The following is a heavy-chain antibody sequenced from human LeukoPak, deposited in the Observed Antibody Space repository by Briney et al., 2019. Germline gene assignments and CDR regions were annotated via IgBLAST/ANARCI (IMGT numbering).Heavy chain of an antibody. CDR2: IYYSGST. CDR1: GGSISSSSYY. Sequence: SETLSLTCTVSGGSISSSSYYWGWIRQPPGKGREWIGSIYYSGSTYYNPSLKSRVTISVDTSKNQFSLKLSSVTAADTAVYYCARRVGAQPGFDYWGQGTLVTVSS. D-gene: IGHD1-14*01. J-gene: IGHJ4*02. CDR3: ARRVGAQPGFDY. V-gene: IGHV4-39*01.